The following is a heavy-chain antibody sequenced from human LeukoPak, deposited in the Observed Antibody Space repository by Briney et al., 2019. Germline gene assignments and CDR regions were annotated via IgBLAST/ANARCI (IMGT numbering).Heavy chain of an antibody. V-gene: IGHV3-23*01. Sequence: GASLRLSCAASGFTFSSYAMSWVRQAPGKGLEWVSGFSGSGGSTFYADSVKGRFTISRDNSKNTLYLQMNSLGAEDTAVYYCAKDMSGSSGWPYYFGYWGQGTLVTVSS. CDR1: GFTFSSYA. CDR3: AKDMSGSSGWPYYFGY. CDR2: FSGSGGST. J-gene: IGHJ4*02. D-gene: IGHD6-19*01.